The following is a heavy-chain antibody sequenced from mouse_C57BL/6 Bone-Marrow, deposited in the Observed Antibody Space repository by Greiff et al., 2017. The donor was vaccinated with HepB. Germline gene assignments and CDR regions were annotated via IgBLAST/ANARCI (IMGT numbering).Heavy chain of an antibody. CDR2: IYPRSGNT. Sequence: QVQLQQSGAELARPGASVKLSCKASGYTFTSYGISWVKQRTGQGLEWIGEIYPRSGNTYYNEKFKGKATLTADKSSSTAYMELRSLTSEDSAVYFCARSPPDYYGSSYWYFDVWGTGTTVTVSS. D-gene: IGHD1-1*01. CDR1: GYTFTSYG. V-gene: IGHV1-81*01. J-gene: IGHJ1*03. CDR3: ARSPPDYYGSSYWYFDV.